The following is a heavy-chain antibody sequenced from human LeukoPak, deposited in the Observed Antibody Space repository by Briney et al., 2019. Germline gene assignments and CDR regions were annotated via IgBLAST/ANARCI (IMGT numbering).Heavy chain of an antibody. CDR3: ARAVTQDY. V-gene: IGHV3-23*01. D-gene: IGHD4-17*01. CDR1: GFIFSSYA. J-gene: IGHJ4*02. Sequence: HAGGSLRLSCAASGFIFSSYAMSWVRQAPGKGLEWVSAISRSGENTYYADSVKGRFTISRDNAKNSLYLQMNSLRAEDTAVYYCARAVTQDYWGQGTLVTVSS. CDR2: ISRSGENT.